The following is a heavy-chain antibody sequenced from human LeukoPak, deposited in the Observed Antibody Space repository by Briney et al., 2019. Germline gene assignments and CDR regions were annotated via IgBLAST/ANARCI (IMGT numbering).Heavy chain of an antibody. V-gene: IGHV1-2*02. CDR1: GYTFTGYY. J-gene: IGHJ4*02. D-gene: IGHD3-22*01. CDR2: INPNSGGT. CDR3: ARDLHFDDSSGG. Sequence: ASVKVSCKASGYTFTGYYMHWVRQAPGQGLEWMGWINPNSGGTDYAQKFQGRVTMTRDTSISTAYMELSRLRSDDTAVYYCARDLHFDDSSGGWGQGTLVTVSS.